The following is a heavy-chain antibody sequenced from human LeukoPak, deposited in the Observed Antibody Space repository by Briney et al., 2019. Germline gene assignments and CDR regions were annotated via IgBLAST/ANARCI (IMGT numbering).Heavy chain of an antibody. V-gene: IGHV4-59*01. CDR1: GVSLGSSC. CDR3: SRDGAVDILAGYGAFDM. Sequence: SETLSLTCTVSGVSLGSSCWTWIRQPPGKGLEWIGYIYYSGSPNYNPSLNSRVTISLDTSRNQFSLKLSSVTAADTAVYYCSRDGAVDILAGYGAFDMWGGGTMVTVSS. CDR2: IYYSGSP. J-gene: IGHJ3*02. D-gene: IGHD3-9*01.